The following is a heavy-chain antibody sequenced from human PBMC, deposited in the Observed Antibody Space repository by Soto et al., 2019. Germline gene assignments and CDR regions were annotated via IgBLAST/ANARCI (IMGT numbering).Heavy chain of an antibody. D-gene: IGHD6-13*01. CDR3: ARASAIAAAGDYYYDMDV. V-gene: IGHV1-69*01. CDR2: IIPIFGTA. Sequence: QVQLVQSGAEVKKPGSSVKVSCKASGGTFSSYAISWVRQAPGQGLEWMGGIIPIFGTANYAQKFQGRVTITADESTSTAHMELSSLRSEDTAVYYCARASAIAAAGDYYYDMDVWGQGTTVTVSS. J-gene: IGHJ6*02. CDR1: GGTFSSYA.